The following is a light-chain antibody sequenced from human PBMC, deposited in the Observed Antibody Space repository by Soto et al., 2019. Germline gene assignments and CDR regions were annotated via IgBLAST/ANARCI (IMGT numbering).Light chain of an antibody. Sequence: EIVLTQSPGTLSLSPGERATLSCRASQSVSSSYLAWYQQKPGQAPRLLIYATSSRATGTPDRFSGSGSGTDFTLIISRLEPEDFAVYYCQQYGSSLFSFGPGTKVDIK. V-gene: IGKV3-20*01. CDR2: ATS. J-gene: IGKJ3*01. CDR3: QQYGSSLFS. CDR1: QSVSSSY.